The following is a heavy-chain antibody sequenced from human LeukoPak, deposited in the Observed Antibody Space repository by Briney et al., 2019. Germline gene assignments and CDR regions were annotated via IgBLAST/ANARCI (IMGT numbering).Heavy chain of an antibody. CDR2: ISYDGSNK. V-gene: IGHV3-30-3*01. D-gene: IGHD1-26*01. Sequence: PGRSLRLSCAASGFTFSSYAMHWVRQAPGKGLEWVAVISYDGSNKYYADSVKGRFTISRDNSKNTLYLQMNSLRAEDTAVYYCARGLDGSYYGYFDYWGQGTLVTVSS. CDR3: ARGLDGSYYGYFDY. CDR1: GFTFSSYA. J-gene: IGHJ4*02.